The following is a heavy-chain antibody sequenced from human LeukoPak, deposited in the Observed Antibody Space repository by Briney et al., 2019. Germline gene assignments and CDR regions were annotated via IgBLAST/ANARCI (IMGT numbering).Heavy chain of an antibody. CDR3: ARDYYYGSGSPSGDY. CDR2: ISAYNGNT. J-gene: IGHJ4*02. CDR1: GGTFSSYA. V-gene: IGHV1-18*01. D-gene: IGHD3-10*01. Sequence: ASVKVSCKASGGTFSSYAISWVRQAPGQGLEWMGWISAYNGNTNYAQKLQGRVTMTTDTSTSTAYMELRSLRSDDTAVYYCARDYYYGSGSPSGDYWGQGTLVTVSS.